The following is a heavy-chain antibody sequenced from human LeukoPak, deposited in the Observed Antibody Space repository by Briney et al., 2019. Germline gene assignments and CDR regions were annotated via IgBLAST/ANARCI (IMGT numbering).Heavy chain of an antibody. V-gene: IGHV4-30-2*01. D-gene: IGHD5-18*01. CDR2: IYHSGST. CDR1: GDSINNGVYS. CDR3: AREGYPVGLIDY. Sequence: SETLSLTCAVSGDSINNGVYSWTWIRQPPGKGLEWIGYIYHSGSTYYNPSLKTRVTISIDRSKNQFSLKLSSVTAADTAVYYCAREGYPVGLIDYWGQGTLVTVSS. J-gene: IGHJ4*02.